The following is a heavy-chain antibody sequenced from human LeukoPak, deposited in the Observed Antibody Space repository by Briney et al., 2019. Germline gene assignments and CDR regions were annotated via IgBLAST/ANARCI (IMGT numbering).Heavy chain of an antibody. D-gene: IGHD4-23*01. CDR1: GFTFSSYS. CDR2: ISSSSTI. J-gene: IGHJ4*02. V-gene: IGHV3-48*04. CDR3: AREWVTVFDY. Sequence: RSGGSLRLSCAASGFTFSSYSMNWVRQAPGKGLEWVSYISSSSTIYYADSVKGRFTISRDNAKNSLYLQMNSLRAEDTAVYYCAREWVTVFDYWGQGTLVTVSS.